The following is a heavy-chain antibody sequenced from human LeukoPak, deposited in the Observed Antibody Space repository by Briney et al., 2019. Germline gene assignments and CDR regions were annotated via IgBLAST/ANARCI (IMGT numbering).Heavy chain of an antibody. V-gene: IGHV4-59*08. CDR1: GGSISSYY. J-gene: IGHJ6*02. D-gene: IGHD5-18*01. CDR3: TRVNTAMVNSYYYYGLDV. Sequence: PSETLSLTCSVSGGSISSYYWNWIRQSPGEGLEWIGNIYNSGSTNYNPSLKSRATISVDTSKKQFSLKVSSVTAADTAVYYCTRVNTAMVNSYYYYGLDVWGQGTTVTVSS. CDR2: IYNSGST.